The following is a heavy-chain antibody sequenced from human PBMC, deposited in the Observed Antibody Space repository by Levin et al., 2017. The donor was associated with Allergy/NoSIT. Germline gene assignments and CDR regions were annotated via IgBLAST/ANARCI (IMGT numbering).Heavy chain of an antibody. J-gene: IGHJ3*02. V-gene: IGHV3-30*18. CDR3: AKVKDQGSGSYHRAFDS. Sequence: GGSLRLSCAASGFTFSSYGMHWVRQAPGKGLEWVAVISYDGSNKYYADSVKGRFTISRDNSKNTLYLQMNSLRAEDTAVYYCAKVKDQGSGSYHRAFDSWGQGTMVTVSS. CDR1: GFTFSSYG. D-gene: IGHD1-26*01. CDR2: ISYDGSNK.